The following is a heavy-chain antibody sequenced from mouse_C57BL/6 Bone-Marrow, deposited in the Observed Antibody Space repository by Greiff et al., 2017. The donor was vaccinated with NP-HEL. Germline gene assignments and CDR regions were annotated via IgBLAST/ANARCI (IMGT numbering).Heavy chain of an antibody. CDR2: IHPNSGST. CDR1: GYTFTSYW. D-gene: IGHD2-4*01. CDR3: ARYDDRYAMDY. V-gene: IGHV1-64*01. J-gene: IGHJ4*01. Sequence: VKLQQPGAELVKPGASVKLSCKASGYTFTSYWMHWVKQRPGQGLEWIGMIHPNSGSTNYNEKFKSKATLTVDKSSSTAYMQLSSLTSEDSAVYYCARYDDRYAMDYWGQGTSVTVSS.